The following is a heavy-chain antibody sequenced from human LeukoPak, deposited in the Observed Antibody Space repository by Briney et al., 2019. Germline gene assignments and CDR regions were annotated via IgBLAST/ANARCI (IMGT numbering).Heavy chain of an antibody. D-gene: IGHD6-13*01. CDR2: TSYSEGT. CDR1: GGSVSRGGYY. Sequence: SETLSLTCTVSGGSVSRGGYYWNWIRQHPGKGLEWIGFTSYSEGTYYNPSLMSRITISVDRSQNQFSLKMRDVTAADTAVYYCARDLGGSSGVWGQGTLVTVSS. V-gene: IGHV4-31*03. CDR3: ARDLGGSSGV. J-gene: IGHJ4*02.